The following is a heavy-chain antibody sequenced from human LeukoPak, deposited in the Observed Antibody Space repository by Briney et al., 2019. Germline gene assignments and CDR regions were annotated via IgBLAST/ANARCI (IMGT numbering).Heavy chain of an antibody. V-gene: IGHV3-30*04. CDR2: ISYDGSNK. D-gene: IGHD6-19*01. Sequence: PGGSLRLSCAASGFTFSSYAMHWVRQAPGKGLEWVAVISYDGSNKYYADSVKGRFTISRDNSKNTLYLQMNSLRAEDTAVYYCAKSHGGWSNYYYMDVWGKGTTVTVSS. CDR1: GFTFSSYA. CDR3: AKSHGGWSNYYYMDV. J-gene: IGHJ6*03.